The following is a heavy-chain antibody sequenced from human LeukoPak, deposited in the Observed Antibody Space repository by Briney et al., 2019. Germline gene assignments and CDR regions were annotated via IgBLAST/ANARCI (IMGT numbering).Heavy chain of an antibody. CDR3: ARGYGDYELDY. Sequence: PSETLSLTCAVYGGSFSGYYWSWIRPPPGKGLEWIGEINHSGSTNYNPSLKSRVTISVDTSKNQFSLKLSSVTAADTAVYYCARGYGDYELDYWGQGTLVTVSS. V-gene: IGHV4-34*01. CDR2: INHSGST. CDR1: GGSFSGYY. D-gene: IGHD4-17*01. J-gene: IGHJ4*02.